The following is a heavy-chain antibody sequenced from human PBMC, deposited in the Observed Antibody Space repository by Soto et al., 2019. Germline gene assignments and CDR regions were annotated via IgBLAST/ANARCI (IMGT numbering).Heavy chain of an antibody. Sequence: SVKVSCKASGGTFSSYAISWVRQAPGQGLEWMGGIIPIFGTANYAQKFQGRVTITADESTSTAYMELSSLRSEDTAVYYCARGYCSGGSCYYYYGMDVWGQGTTVTVSS. CDR1: GGTFSSYA. CDR2: IIPIFGTA. J-gene: IGHJ6*02. D-gene: IGHD2-15*01. V-gene: IGHV1-69*13. CDR3: ARGYCSGGSCYYYYGMDV.